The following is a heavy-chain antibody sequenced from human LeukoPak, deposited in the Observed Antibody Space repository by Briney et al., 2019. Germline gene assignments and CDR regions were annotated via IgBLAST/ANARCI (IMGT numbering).Heavy chain of an antibody. V-gene: IGHV1-18*01. J-gene: IGHJ5*02. CDR1: GYTFTSYG. D-gene: IGHD3-16*02. Sequence: ASVKVSCKASGYTFTSYGISWVRQAPGQGLEWMGWISAYNGNTNYAQKLQGRVTMTTDTSTSTAYMELRSLRSDDTAVYYCARDYDYVWGSYRRNWFDPWGQGTLVTVSS. CDR3: ARDYDYVWGSYRRNWFDP. CDR2: ISAYNGNT.